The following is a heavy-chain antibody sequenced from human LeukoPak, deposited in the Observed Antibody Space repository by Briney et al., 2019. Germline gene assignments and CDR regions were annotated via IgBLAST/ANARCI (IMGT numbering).Heavy chain of an antibody. CDR1: GGSIRSYY. CDR3: ARDLIYFDY. V-gene: IGHV4-59*12. J-gene: IGHJ4*02. Sequence: SETLSLTCTVSGGSIRSYYWSWIRQPPGKGLEWIGSIYYSGSTYYNPSLKSRVTISVDTSKNQFSLKLSSVTAADTAVYYCARDLIYFDYWGQGTLVTVSS. CDR2: IYYSGST.